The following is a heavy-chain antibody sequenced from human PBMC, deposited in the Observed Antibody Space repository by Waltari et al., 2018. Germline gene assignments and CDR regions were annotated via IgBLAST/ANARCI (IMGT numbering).Heavy chain of an antibody. J-gene: IGHJ4*02. D-gene: IGHD5-12*01. CDR3: ARDRGRGLYLDS. CDR2: IHRSGRT. V-gene: IGHV4-4*02. Sequence: VQLQESGPGLVQPSGTLSPTRSVSGDSMNTNYWWSWVRQAPGKGLAWIGQIHRSGRTHYHPSLESRVATSIDTSKNEFSLEVTSATAADTAVYFCARDRGRGLYLDSWGQGILVTVSP. CDR1: GDSMNTNYW.